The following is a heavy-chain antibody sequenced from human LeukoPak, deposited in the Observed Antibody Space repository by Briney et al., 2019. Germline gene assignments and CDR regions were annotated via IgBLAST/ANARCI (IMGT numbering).Heavy chain of an antibody. J-gene: IGHJ6*03. CDR1: GFTFSNAW. Sequence: GGSLRLSCAASGFTFSNAWMSWVRQAPGKGLEWVSAISGSGESTYYEDSVKGRFTISRDNSKNTVDVQMNSLRAEDTAVYYCAKDVGGTNFHYMDVWGKGTTVIVSS. D-gene: IGHD1-26*01. V-gene: IGHV3-23*01. CDR3: AKDVGGTNFHYMDV. CDR2: ISGSGEST.